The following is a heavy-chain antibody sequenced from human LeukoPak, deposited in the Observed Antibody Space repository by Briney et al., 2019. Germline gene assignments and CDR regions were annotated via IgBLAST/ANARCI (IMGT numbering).Heavy chain of an antibody. D-gene: IGHD1-26*01. Sequence: SVKVSCKASGGTFSSYAISWVRQAPGQGLEWMGGIIPIFGTANYAQKFQGRVTITADESTSTAYMELSSLRSEDTAVYYCARSGSYLDYRAFDIWGQGTMVTVSS. V-gene: IGHV1-69*01. J-gene: IGHJ3*02. CDR2: IIPIFGTA. CDR1: GGTFSSYA. CDR3: ARSGSYLDYRAFDI.